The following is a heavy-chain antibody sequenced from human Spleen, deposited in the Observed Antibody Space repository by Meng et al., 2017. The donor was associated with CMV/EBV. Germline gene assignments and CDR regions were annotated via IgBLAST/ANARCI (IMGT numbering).Heavy chain of an antibody. CDR3: ARTSDRGVITINFDY. V-gene: IGHV3-30*04. J-gene: IGHJ4*02. CDR2: ISYDGSNK. Sequence: SGFTFSSYAMHWVRQAPGKGLEWVAVISYDGSNKYYADSVKGRFTISRDNSKNTLYLQMNSLRAEDTGVYYCARTSDRGVITINFDYWGQGTLVTVSS. CDR1: GFTFSSYA. D-gene: IGHD3-10*01.